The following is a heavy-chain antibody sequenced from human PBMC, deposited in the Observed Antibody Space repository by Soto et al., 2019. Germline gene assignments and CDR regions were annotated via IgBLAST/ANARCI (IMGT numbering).Heavy chain of an antibody. D-gene: IGHD2-15*01. CDR2: IWYDGSNK. CDR1: GFTFSSYG. J-gene: IGHJ4*02. CDR3: ARDFTSGGSCYDY. V-gene: IGHV3-33*01. Sequence: PGGSLRLSCAASGFTFSSYGMHWVRQAPGKGLEWVAVIWYDGSNKYYADSVKGRFTTSRDNSKNTLYLQMNSLRAEDTAVYYCARDFTSGGSCYDYWGQGTLVTVSS.